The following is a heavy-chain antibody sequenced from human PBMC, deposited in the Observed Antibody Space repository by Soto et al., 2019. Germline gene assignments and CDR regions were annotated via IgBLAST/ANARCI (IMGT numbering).Heavy chain of an antibody. Sequence: ASVKVSCKASGYTFTSYGISWVRQAPGQGLEWMGWISAYNGNTNYAQKLQGRVTITRDTSASTAYMELSSLRSEDTAVYYCARDPFPLDYWRQGTLVTVSS. J-gene: IGHJ4*02. CDR3: ARDPFPLDY. V-gene: IGHV1-18*01. CDR2: ISAYNGNT. CDR1: GYTFTSYG.